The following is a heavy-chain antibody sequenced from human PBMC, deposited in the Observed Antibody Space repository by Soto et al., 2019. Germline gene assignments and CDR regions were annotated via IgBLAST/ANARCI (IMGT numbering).Heavy chain of an antibody. J-gene: IGHJ6*02. CDR2: ISAYNGNT. V-gene: IGHV1-18*01. Sequence: ASVKVSCKASGYTFMNYGITCVRQAPGQGLEWMGWISAYNGNTNYAQKLQGRVTMTTDTSTSTAYMELRSLRSDDTAVYYCARVTAAAGIPYYYYYGMDVWGQGTTVTVSS. D-gene: IGHD6-13*01. CDR1: GYTFMNYG. CDR3: ARVTAAAGIPYYYYYGMDV.